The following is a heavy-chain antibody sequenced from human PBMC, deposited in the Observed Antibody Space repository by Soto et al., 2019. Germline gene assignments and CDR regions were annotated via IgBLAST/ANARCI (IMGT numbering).Heavy chain of an antibody. CDR3: ARDRRVHDVWSGYVGNWFDP. CDR2: ISSSSSYI. D-gene: IGHD3-3*01. V-gene: IGHV3-21*01. CDR1: GFTFSSYS. Sequence: PGGSLRLSCAASGFTFSSYSMNWVRQAPGKGLEWVSSISSSSSYIYYADSVKGRFTISRDNAKNSLYLQMNSLRAEDTAVYYWARDRRVHDVWSGYVGNWFDPWGKGTLVTVS. J-gene: IGHJ5*02.